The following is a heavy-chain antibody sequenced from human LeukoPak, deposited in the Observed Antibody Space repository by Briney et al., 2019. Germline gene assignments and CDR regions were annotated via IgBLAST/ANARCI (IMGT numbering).Heavy chain of an antibody. CDR2: IDSSGTTT. V-gene: IGHV3-48*04. CDR1: AFTFSNYG. Sequence: GGSLRLSCAASAFTFSNYGINWVRQAPGKGLEWVSHIDSSGTTTLYADSVKGRFTISRDNAKNSLYLQMNSLRAEDTAVYYCAREYYGSGSLLDHWGQGTLVTVSS. CDR3: AREYYGSGSLLDH. D-gene: IGHD3-10*01. J-gene: IGHJ4*02.